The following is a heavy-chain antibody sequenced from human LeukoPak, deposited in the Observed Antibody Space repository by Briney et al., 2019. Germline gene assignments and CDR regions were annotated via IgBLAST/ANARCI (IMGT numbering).Heavy chain of an antibody. V-gene: IGHV5-51*01. CDR2: IYPGDSDT. CDR1: GYSFTSYW. D-gene: IGHD3-3*01. Sequence: GESLKISCQGSGYSFTSYWIGWVRQMPGKGLEWMGIIYPGDSDTRYSPSFQGQVTISADKSISTAYLQWSSLKASDTAMYYCARLAYYDFWSGSMGSRDYYYYGMDVWGQGTTVTVSS. CDR3: ARLAYYDFWSGSMGSRDYYYYGMDV. J-gene: IGHJ6*02.